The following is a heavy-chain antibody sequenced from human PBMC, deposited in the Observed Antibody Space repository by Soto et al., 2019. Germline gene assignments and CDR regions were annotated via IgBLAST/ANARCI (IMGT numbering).Heavy chain of an antibody. D-gene: IGHD2-2*01. CDR1: GYSFTSYW. J-gene: IGHJ5*02. CDR3: ARKVVPADLGWFDP. CDR2: IYPGDSDT. V-gene: IGHV5-51*01. Sequence: GESLKISCKGSGYSFTSYWIGWVRQMPGKGLEWMGIIYPGDSDTRYSPAFQGQVTISADKSISTAYLKWSSLKASDTDMYYCARKVVPADLGWFDPWGQGTLVTVSS.